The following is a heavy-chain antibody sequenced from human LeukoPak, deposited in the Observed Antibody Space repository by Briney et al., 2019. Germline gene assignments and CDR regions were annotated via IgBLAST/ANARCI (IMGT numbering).Heavy chain of an antibody. Sequence: SETLSLTCSVSGGSINYYYWNWIRQPAGRGLEWIGRFYSSGGTYYNPSPKSPVSISVDKSKNQFSLKLSPVTAADTAVYYCARGTYGHFDRWGQGTLVTVSS. D-gene: IGHD3-10*01. V-gene: IGHV4-4*07. CDR2: FYSSGGT. CDR3: ARGTYGHFDR. CDR1: GGSINYYY. J-gene: IGHJ4*02.